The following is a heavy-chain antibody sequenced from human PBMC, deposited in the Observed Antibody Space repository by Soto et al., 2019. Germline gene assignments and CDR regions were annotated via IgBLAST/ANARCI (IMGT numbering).Heavy chain of an antibody. CDR2: ISYDGSSQ. V-gene: IGHV3-30*18. Sequence: QVQLVESGGGVVQPGRSLRLSCAASGFTFSSDGMHWVRQAPGKGLEWVAVISYDGSSQYYAVSVQGRFAISRDNSKNTLYLQMHSLRPEDTALYYCAKANAHIPFDSWGQGTQVTVSS. J-gene: IGHJ4*02. D-gene: IGHD2-21*01. CDR3: AKANAHIPFDS. CDR1: GFTFSSDG.